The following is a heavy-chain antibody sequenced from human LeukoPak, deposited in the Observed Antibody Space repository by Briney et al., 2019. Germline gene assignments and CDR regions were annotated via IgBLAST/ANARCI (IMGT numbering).Heavy chain of an antibody. CDR3: ARDTAMVTYWFDP. CDR1: GYTVTGYC. Sequence: GASVKVSCKASGYTVTGYCMHWVRQAPGQGLGWMGWMNPNSGGTNYAQKFQGRVTMTRDTSISTAYMELSRLRSDDTAVYYCARDTAMVTYWFDPWGQGTLVTVSS. J-gene: IGHJ5*02. D-gene: IGHD5-18*01. V-gene: IGHV1-2*02. CDR2: MNPNSGGT.